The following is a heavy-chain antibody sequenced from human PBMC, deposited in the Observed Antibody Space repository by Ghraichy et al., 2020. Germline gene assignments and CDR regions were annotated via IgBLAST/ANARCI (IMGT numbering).Heavy chain of an antibody. CDR2: ISGSGGST. D-gene: IGHD6-19*01. Sequence: GESLNISCAASGFTFSSYAMSWVRQAPGKGLEWVSAISGSGGSTYYADSVKGRFTISRDNSKNTLYLQMNSLRAEDTAVYYCAKGQLNSSGWNNWFDPWGQGTLVTVSS. CDR1: GFTFSSYA. CDR3: AKGQLNSSGWNNWFDP. J-gene: IGHJ5*02. V-gene: IGHV3-23*01.